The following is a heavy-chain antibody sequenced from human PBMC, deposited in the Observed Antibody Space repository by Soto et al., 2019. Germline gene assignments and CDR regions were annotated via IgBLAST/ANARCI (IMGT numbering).Heavy chain of an antibody. D-gene: IGHD6-6*01. Sequence: EVQLVESGGDLVQPGGSLRLSCAASGFTLSDHYMDWVRQAPGKGLEWVARTKNRSQRYTIEYAASVKGRFTISRDDSKNSLFLQMNSLKSDDTAVYYCTCWIAARCSWGQGTLVTVAS. J-gene: IGHJ4*02. CDR1: GFTLSDHY. CDR3: TCWIAARCS. V-gene: IGHV3-72*01. CDR2: TKNRSQRYTI.